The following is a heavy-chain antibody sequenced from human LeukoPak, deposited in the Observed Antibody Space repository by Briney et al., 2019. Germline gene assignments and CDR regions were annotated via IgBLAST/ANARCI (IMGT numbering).Heavy chain of an antibody. Sequence: PSETLSLTCTVSGYSISSGYYWGWIRQPPGKGLEWIGSIYHSGSTYYNPSLKSRVTISVDTSKNQFSLKLSSVTAADTAVYYCARVIVGATYSYFDYWGQGTLVTVSS. CDR3: ARVIVGATYSYFDY. D-gene: IGHD1-26*01. J-gene: IGHJ4*02. V-gene: IGHV4-38-2*02. CDR2: IYHSGST. CDR1: GYSISSGYY.